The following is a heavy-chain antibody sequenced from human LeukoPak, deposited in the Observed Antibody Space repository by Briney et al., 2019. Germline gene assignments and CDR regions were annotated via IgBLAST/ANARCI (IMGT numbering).Heavy chain of an antibody. CDR3: ARVLGSGWIIVDY. J-gene: IGHJ4*02. CDR2: INPNSGGT. CDR1: GYTFTGYY. V-gene: IGHV1-2*02. Sequence: ASVKVSCKASGYTFTGYYIHWVRQAPGQGLEWMGWINPNSGGTNSAQKFQGRVTLTRDTSISTAYLELSSLRSDDTAVYYCARVLGSGWIIVDYWGQGTLVTVSS. D-gene: IGHD6-19*01.